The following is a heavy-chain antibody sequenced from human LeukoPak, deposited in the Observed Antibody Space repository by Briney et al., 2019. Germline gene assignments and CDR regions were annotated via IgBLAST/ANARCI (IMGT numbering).Heavy chain of an antibody. V-gene: IGHV3-7*01. CDR1: GFTFSTSW. D-gene: IGHD1-26*01. Sequence: GGSLRLSCVASGFTFSTSWVTWVRQAPGKGLEWVANIDRHGSGKYYVDSVKGRFAISRDYASTSVFLQMNSLRAEDTSVYYCARDAGWGYYDLWGQGTPVTVSS. CDR3: ARDAGWGYYDL. J-gene: IGHJ4*02. CDR2: IDRHGSGK.